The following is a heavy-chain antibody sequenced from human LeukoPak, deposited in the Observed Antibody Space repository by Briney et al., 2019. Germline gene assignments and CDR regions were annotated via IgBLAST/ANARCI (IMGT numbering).Heavy chain of an antibody. Sequence: ASVKVSCNVSGYTLTELSMHWVRQAPGKGLGWMGGFDPEDGETIYAQKFQGRVTMTDDTSTDTAYMELSSMRSEDTAVYYCATQPPNRYGDYRNFDYWGQGTLVTVSS. V-gene: IGHV1-24*01. D-gene: IGHD4-17*01. CDR3: ATQPPNRYGDYRNFDY. CDR2: FDPEDGET. J-gene: IGHJ4*02. CDR1: GYTLTELS.